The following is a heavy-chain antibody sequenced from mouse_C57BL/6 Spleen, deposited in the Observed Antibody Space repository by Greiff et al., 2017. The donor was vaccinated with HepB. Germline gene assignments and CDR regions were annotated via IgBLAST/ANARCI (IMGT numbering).Heavy chain of an antibody. V-gene: IGHV3-1*01. CDR1: GYSITSGYD. CDR3: ARTGVPFYWYFDV. J-gene: IGHJ1*03. D-gene: IGHD4-1*01. Sequence: DVQLVESGPGMVKPSQSLSLTCTVTGYSITSGYDWHWIRHFPGNKLEWMGYISYSGSTNYNPSLKSRISITHDTSKNHFFLKLNSVTTEDTATYYCARTGVPFYWYFDVWGTGTTVTVAS. CDR2: ISYSGST.